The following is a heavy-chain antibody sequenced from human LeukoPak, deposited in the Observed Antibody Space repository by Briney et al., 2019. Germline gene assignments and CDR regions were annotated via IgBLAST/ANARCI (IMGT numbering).Heavy chain of an antibody. CDR2: ISSSSSYI. CDR3: ARGSVAGAYYYYGMDV. V-gene: IGHV3-21*01. D-gene: IGHD6-19*01. Sequence: GGSLRLSCAASGFTFSSYSMNWVRQAPGKGLEWVSSISSSSSYIYYADSVKGRFTISRDNAKNSLYLQMNSLRAEDTAVSYCARGSVAGAYYYYGMDVWGQGTTVTVSS. J-gene: IGHJ6*02. CDR1: GFTFSSYS.